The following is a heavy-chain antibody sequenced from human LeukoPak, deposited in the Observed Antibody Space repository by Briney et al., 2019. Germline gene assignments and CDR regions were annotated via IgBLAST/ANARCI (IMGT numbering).Heavy chain of an antibody. J-gene: IGHJ4*02. V-gene: IGHV3-30*02. CDR2: IRYDGSNK. CDR1: GFTFSSYG. D-gene: IGHD3-3*01. CDR3: ARDQGKAGYYDFWSGPLED. Sequence: PGGSLRLSCAASGFTFSSYGMHWVRQAPGKGLEWVAFIRYDGSNKYYADSVKGRFTISRDNSKNTLYLQMNSLRGEDTAVYYCARDQGKAGYYDFWSGPLEDWGQGTLVTVSS.